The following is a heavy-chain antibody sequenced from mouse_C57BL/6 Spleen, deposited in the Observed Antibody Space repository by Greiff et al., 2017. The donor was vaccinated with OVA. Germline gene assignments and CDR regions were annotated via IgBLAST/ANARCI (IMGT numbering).Heavy chain of an antibody. J-gene: IGHJ3*01. CDR3: ARRSNYPAWFAY. CDR2: INPNNGGT. CDR1: GYTFTDYY. Sequence: VQLKQSGPELVKPGASVKISCKASGYTFTDYYMNWVKQSHGKSLEWIGDINPNNGGTSYNQKFKGKATLTVDKSSSTAYMELRSLTSEDSAVYYCARRSNYPAWFAYWGQGTLVTVS. D-gene: IGHD2-5*01. V-gene: IGHV1-26*01.